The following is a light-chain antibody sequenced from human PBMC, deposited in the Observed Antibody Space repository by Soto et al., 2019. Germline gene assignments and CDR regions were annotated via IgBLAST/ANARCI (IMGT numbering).Light chain of an antibody. CDR1: SSDVGSYNL. Sequence: QSVLTQPASVSGSPGQSITISCTGSSSDVGSYNLVSWYQQHPDKAPKLMIYEGTKRPSGVSIRFSGSKSGNTASLTISGLQAEDEADYYCCSYAGSSTPCVSGSGTKVTVL. J-gene: IGLJ1*01. CDR2: EGT. CDR3: CSYAGSSTPCV. V-gene: IGLV2-23*01.